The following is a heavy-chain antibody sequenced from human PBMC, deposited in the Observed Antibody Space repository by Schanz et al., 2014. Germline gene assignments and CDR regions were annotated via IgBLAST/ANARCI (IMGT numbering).Heavy chain of an antibody. Sequence: EVQLVESGGGLVQPGGSLRLSCAASGFTFSTYWMLWVRQAPGKGLEWVSSISWNSGSIDYADSVKGRFTISRDNAKNSLYLQMNSLRAEDTAVYYCAKDYRTGAIDFWGQGTLVTVSS. CDR2: ISWNSGSI. V-gene: IGHV3-74*01. J-gene: IGHJ4*02. CDR1: GFTFSTYW. CDR3: AKDYRTGAIDF. D-gene: IGHD7-27*01.